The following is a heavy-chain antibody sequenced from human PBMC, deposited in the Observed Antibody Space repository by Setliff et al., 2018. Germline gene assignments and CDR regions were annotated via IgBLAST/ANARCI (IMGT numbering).Heavy chain of an antibody. CDR2: INNGGSSI. J-gene: IGHJ4*02. V-gene: IGHV3-74*01. CDR3: AKGGIGSFDY. CDR1: GSTFSDYW. Sequence: ETLSLSCAASGSTFSDYWMHWVRQVPGKGLVWVSRINNGGSSITYTDSVKGRFTTSRDNAKDTLYLQMNSLRAEDTAVYYCAKGGIGSFDYWGQGTLVTVSS. D-gene: IGHD2-15*01.